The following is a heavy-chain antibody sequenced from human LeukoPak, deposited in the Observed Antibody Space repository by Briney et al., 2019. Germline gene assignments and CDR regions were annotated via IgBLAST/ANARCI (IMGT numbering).Heavy chain of an antibody. Sequence: SETLSLTCAVYGGSLRGHFCSWIRQPPGKGLEWIGEINHSGNTNYNPSLKSRVTMSVDTSKNQFSLRLNSVTAADTAVYYCAKGPQPGWFDPWGQGTLVTVSS. CDR3: AKGPQPGWFDP. CDR2: INHSGNT. J-gene: IGHJ5*02. V-gene: IGHV4-34*01. CDR1: GGSLRGHF. D-gene: IGHD2-2*01.